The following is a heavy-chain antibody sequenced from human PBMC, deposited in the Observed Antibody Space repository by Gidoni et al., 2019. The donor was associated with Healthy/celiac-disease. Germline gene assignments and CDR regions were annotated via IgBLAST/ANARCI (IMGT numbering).Heavy chain of an antibody. CDR3: ARESGYQWLVGYYYGMDV. CDR2: IYTSGST. CDR1: GGYISSYY. Sequence: QVQLQESGPGLVKPSETLSLTCTVSGGYISSYYGSWIRQPAGKGLEWIGRIYTSGSTNYNPSLKSRVTMSVDTSKNQFSLKLSSVTAADTAVYYCARESGYQWLVGYYYGMDVWGQGTTVTVSS. D-gene: IGHD6-19*01. V-gene: IGHV4-4*07. J-gene: IGHJ6*02.